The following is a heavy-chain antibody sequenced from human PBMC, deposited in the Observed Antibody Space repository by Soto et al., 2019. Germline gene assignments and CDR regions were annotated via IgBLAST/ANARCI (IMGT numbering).Heavy chain of an antibody. CDR2: INPNSGGP. Sequence: ASVKVSCKASGYTFTGYYMHWVRQAPGQGLEWMGWINPNSGGPNYAQKFQGWVTMTRDTSISTAYMELRRLRSDDTAVYYCARDGFAVTSLLNYYYYGMDVWGQGTTVTVSS. D-gene: IGHD4-17*01. V-gene: IGHV1-2*04. CDR3: ARDGFAVTSLLNYYYYGMDV. J-gene: IGHJ6*02. CDR1: GYTFTGYY.